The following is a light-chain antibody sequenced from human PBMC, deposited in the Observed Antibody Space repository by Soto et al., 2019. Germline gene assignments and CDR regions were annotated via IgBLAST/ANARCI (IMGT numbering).Light chain of an antibody. CDR1: QSVGRN. Sequence: EIVVTQSPGILSVSPGDRATLSCRASQSVGRNLAWYQQKPGQAPTLLIYAASTRATGLPARFSGSGSGTDFPLPISSRQSEDFAVYYFQEYSKWPLFTFGPGTRVDIK. V-gene: IGKV3-15*01. CDR2: AAS. J-gene: IGKJ3*01. CDR3: QEYSKWPLFT.